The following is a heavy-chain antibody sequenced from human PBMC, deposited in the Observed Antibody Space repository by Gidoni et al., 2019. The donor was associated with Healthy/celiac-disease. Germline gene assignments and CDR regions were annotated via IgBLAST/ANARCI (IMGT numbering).Heavy chain of an antibody. CDR2: IWYDGSNK. J-gene: IGHJ4*02. CDR1: GFTFSSYG. CDR3: ARDRRELLWFGELAFDY. Sequence: QVQLVESGGGVVQPGRSLRLSCAASGFTFSSYGMHWVRQAPGKGLEWVAVIWYDGSNKYYADSVKGRFTISRDNSKNTLYLQMNSLRAEDTAVYYCARDRRELLWFGELAFDYWGQGTLVTVSS. V-gene: IGHV3-33*01. D-gene: IGHD3-10*01.